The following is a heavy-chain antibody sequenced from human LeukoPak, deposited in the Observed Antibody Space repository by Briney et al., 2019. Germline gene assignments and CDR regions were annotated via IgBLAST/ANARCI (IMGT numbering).Heavy chain of an antibody. Sequence: TETLLLTCTVSGGSISSYYWSWIRQPPGKGLEWIGYIYYSGSTNYNPSLRSRVTISVHTSKNQFSLKLSSVTAADTAVYYCAGHDSSGTYFQHWGQGTLVTVSS. J-gene: IGHJ1*01. CDR3: AGHDSSGTYFQH. CDR2: IYYSGST. V-gene: IGHV4-59*01. D-gene: IGHD3-22*01. CDR1: GGSISSYY.